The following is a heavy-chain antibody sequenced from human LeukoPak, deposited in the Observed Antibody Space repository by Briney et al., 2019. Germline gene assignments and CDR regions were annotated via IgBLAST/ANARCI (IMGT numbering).Heavy chain of an antibody. Sequence: SEKVSCKASGGTFSSYAISWVRQAPGQGLEWMGRIIPIFGTANYAQKFQGRVTITTDESTSTAYMELSSLRSEDTAVYYCARGGSSGWYTDIWGQGTMVTVSS. CDR1: GGTFSSYA. D-gene: IGHD6-19*01. CDR3: ARGGSSGWYTDI. J-gene: IGHJ3*02. CDR2: IIPIFGTA. V-gene: IGHV1-69*05.